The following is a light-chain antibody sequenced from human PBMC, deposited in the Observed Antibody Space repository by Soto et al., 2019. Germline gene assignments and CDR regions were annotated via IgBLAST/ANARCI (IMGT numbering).Light chain of an antibody. J-gene: IGKJ4*01. CDR1: RDISIF. V-gene: IGKV1-12*01. Sequence: DIQMTQSPSSVSASVGDRVTITCRASRDISIFLAWYQQKPGKAPNLLIYAASNVQSGVPSRFIGSGSGTDFTLTISSLQPEDFATYYCHHTNSFPLTFGGGTKGEI. CDR2: AAS. CDR3: HHTNSFPLT.